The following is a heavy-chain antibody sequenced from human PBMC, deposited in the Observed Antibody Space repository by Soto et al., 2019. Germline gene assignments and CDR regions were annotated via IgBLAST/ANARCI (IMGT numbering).Heavy chain of an antibody. CDR3: AGGRPFYDFWSGYYRGGMDV. J-gene: IGHJ6*02. CDR2: INHSGST. V-gene: IGHV4-34*01. D-gene: IGHD3-3*01. CDR1: GGSFSGYY. Sequence: SETLSLTCAVYGGSFSGYYWSWFRQPPGKGQEWIGEINHSGSTNYHPSPKRRATIPVDTSKNQFSLKLSSVTAADTAVYYCAGGRPFYDFWSGYYRGGMDVWGQGTTVTVSS.